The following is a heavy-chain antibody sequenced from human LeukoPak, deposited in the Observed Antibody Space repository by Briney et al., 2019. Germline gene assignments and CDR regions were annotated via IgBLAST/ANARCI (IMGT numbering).Heavy chain of an antibody. J-gene: IGHJ5*02. D-gene: IGHD2-2*02. CDR1: AFTFSSYA. CDR2: ISGSGGST. Sequence: GGSLRLSCAASAFTFSSYAMSWVRQAPGKGLEWVSAISGSGGSTYYADSVKGRFTISRDNSKNTLYLQMNSLRAEDTAVYYCAKEIRLVVPAAISNWFDPWGQGTLVTVSS. V-gene: IGHV3-23*01. CDR3: AKEIRLVVPAAISNWFDP.